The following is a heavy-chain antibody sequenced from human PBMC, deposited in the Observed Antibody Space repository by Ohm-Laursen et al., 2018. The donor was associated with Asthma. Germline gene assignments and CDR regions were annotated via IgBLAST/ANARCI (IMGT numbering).Heavy chain of an antibody. Sequence: SLRLSCAASGLPFSNFWMSWVRQAPGKGLEWVANIYPDGGEKYYVDSVDGRFTISRDNAKNSLYLQMNSLRAEDTAVYYCAREGVNYYDSSGYLEYWGQGTLVTISS. CDR1: GLPFSNFW. D-gene: IGHD3-22*01. V-gene: IGHV3-7*05. CDR2: IYPDGGEK. J-gene: IGHJ4*02. CDR3: AREGVNYYDSSGYLEY.